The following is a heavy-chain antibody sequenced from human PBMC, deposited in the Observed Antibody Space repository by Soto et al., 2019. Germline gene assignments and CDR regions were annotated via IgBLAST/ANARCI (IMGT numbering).Heavy chain of an antibody. CDR2: IIPILGIA. J-gene: IGHJ5*02. CDR3: ASAVGGPGWFDP. V-gene: IGHV1-69*02. D-gene: IGHD6-19*01. Sequence: QVQLVQSGAEVKKPGSSVKVSCKASGGTFSSYTISWVRQAPGQGLEWMGRIIPILGIANYAQKFQRRVTITANKSTSKAYMELRRLRSEDTAGYYCASAVGGPGWFDPWGPGTLVTVSS. CDR1: GGTFSSYT.